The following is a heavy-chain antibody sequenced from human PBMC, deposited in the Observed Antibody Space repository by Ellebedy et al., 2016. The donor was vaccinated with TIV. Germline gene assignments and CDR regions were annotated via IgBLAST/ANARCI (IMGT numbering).Heavy chain of an antibody. CDR1: GFTFSDYF. V-gene: IGHV3-11*06. J-gene: IGHJ4*02. CDR2: ISGSSTST. Sequence: PGGSLRLSCVASGFTFSDYFMSWIRQAPGKGLEWVSYISGSSTSTNYADSVRGRFTISRDNAKKSLYLQMNNLRAEDTAMYYCARGGGSSGWYGFDYWGQGTLV. CDR3: ARGGGSSGWYGFDY. D-gene: IGHD6-19*01.